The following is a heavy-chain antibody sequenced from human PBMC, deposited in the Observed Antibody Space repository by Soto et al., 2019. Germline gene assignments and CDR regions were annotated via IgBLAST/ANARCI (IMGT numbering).Heavy chain of an antibody. J-gene: IGHJ4*02. V-gene: IGHV4-30-4*01. Sequence: SETLSLTCTVSGGSISSGDYYWSWIRQPPGKGLEWIGYIYYSGSTYYNPSLKSRVTISVDTSKNQFSLKLSSVTAADTAVYYCASDRAGGYCSSTSCERSFDYWGQGTLVTVSS. CDR3: ASDRAGGYCSSTSCERSFDY. CDR2: IYYSGST. CDR1: GGSISSGDYY. D-gene: IGHD2-2*01.